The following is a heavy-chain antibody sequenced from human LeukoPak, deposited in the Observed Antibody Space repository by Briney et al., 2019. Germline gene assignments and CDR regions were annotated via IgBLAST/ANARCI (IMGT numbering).Heavy chain of an antibody. CDR1: GYTFTNNA. J-gene: IGHJ4*02. Sequence: ASVKVSCKASGYTFTNNAIHWMRQAPGQGLEWMGWISTSTGNPAYAQDFTGRLVFSLDTSVSTAYLQLSSLKAEDTAVYYCARSAGSSGWAPSDYWGQGTLVTVSS. CDR3: ARSAGSSGWAPSDY. CDR2: ISTSTGNP. V-gene: IGHV7-4-1*02. D-gene: IGHD6-19*01.